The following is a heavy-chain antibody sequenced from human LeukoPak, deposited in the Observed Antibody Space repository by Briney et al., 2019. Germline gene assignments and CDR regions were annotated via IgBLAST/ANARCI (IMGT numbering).Heavy chain of an antibody. J-gene: IGHJ6*03. CDR2: INPHTGGT. V-gene: IGHV1-2*02. CDR3: ARDKVDRAAAGTYYYYYFMDV. D-gene: IGHD6-13*01. CDR1: GYTFTGYY. Sequence: ASVKLSCKASGYTFTGYYMHWVRQAPGQGLEWMGWINPHTGGTNYAQKFQGRVTMTRDASIRTAYMELSSLTSEDTAVYYCARDKVDRAAAGTYYYYYFMDVWGKGTTVTISS.